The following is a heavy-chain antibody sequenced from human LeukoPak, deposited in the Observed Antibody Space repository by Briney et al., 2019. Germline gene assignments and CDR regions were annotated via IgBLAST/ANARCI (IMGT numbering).Heavy chain of an antibody. D-gene: IGHD3-22*01. Sequence: SETLSLTCTVSGYSISSGYYWGWIRQPPGKGLEWIGSIYHSGSTYYNPSLKSRVTISVDTSKNQFSLKLSSVTAADTAVYYCAAAQSNYYDSSGIDYWGQGTLVTVSS. V-gene: IGHV4-38-2*02. CDR3: AAAQSNYYDSSGIDY. J-gene: IGHJ4*02. CDR1: GYSISSGYY. CDR2: IYHSGST.